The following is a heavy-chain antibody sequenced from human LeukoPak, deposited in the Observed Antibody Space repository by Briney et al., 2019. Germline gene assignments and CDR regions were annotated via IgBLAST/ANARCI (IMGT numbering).Heavy chain of an antibody. CDR2: ISGSGGST. J-gene: IGHJ4*02. CDR3: AIPIREYSYGYRDY. Sequence: GGSLRLSCAASGFTFSSYAMSWVRQAPGKGLEWVSGISGSGGSTYYADSVKGRFTISRDDSKNTLYVEMNSLRAEDPAVYYCAIPIREYSYGYRDYWGQGTLVTVSS. CDR1: GFTFSSYA. D-gene: IGHD5-18*01. V-gene: IGHV3-23*01.